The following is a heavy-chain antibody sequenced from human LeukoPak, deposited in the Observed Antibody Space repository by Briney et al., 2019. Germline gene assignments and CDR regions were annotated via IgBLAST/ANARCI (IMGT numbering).Heavy chain of an antibody. J-gene: IGHJ6*03. CDR1: RYTFTSYD. D-gene: IGHD3-3*01. CDR2: MNPNSGNT. V-gene: IGHV1-8*01. Sequence: ASVKVSCKASRYTFTSYDINWVRQATGQGLEWMGWMNPNSGNTGYAQKFQGRVTMTRNTSISTAYMELSSLRSEDTAVYCCARAIRGYDFWSGPMYYYYMDVWGRGTTVTVSS. CDR3: ARAIRGYDFWSGPMYYYYMDV.